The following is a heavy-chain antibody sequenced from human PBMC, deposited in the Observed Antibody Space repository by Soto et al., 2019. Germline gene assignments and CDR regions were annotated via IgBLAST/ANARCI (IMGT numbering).Heavy chain of an antibody. V-gene: IGHV3-15*01. CDR1: GFTFTNDG. CDR3: TTDDYGDHEPMDY. D-gene: IGHD4-17*01. Sequence: GGSLRLSCAVSGFTFTNDGMNWVRQAPGKGLEWVGHVKSKADGWTSDYAAPVSGSFTISRDDLRQPLYLQMHSLTAEDTAVYFSTTDDYGDHEPMDYWGRGTMVTVSS. CDR2: VKSKADGWTS. J-gene: IGHJ4*02.